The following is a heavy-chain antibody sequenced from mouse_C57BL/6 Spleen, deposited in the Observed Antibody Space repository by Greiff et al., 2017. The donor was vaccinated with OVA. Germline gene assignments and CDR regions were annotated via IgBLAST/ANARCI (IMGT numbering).Heavy chain of an antibody. J-gene: IGHJ4*01. CDR1: GFTFSDYY. CDR2: ISNGGGST. Sequence: EVKLVESGGGLVQPGGSLKLSCAASGFTFSDYYMYWVRQTPEKRLEWVAYISNGGGSTYYPDTVKGRFTISRDNAKNTLYLQMSRLKSEDTAVDYCARQAGYRGAMDYWGQGTSVTVSS. D-gene: IGHD2-14*01. CDR3: ARQAGYRGAMDY. V-gene: IGHV5-12*01.